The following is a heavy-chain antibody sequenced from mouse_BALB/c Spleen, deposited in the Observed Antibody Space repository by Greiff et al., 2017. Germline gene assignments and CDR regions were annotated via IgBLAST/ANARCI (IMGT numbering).Heavy chain of an antibody. J-gene: IGHJ3*01. CDR3: APYDSRGGFAY. CDR1: GYTFTSYW. Sequence: QVQLQQSGAELAKPGASVKMSCKASGYTFTSYWMHWVKQRPGQGLEWIGYINPSTGYTEYNQKFKDKATLTADKSSSTAYMQLSSLTSEDSAVYYCAPYDSRGGFAYWGQGTLVTVSA. D-gene: IGHD2-4*01. CDR2: INPSTGYT. V-gene: IGHV1-7*01.